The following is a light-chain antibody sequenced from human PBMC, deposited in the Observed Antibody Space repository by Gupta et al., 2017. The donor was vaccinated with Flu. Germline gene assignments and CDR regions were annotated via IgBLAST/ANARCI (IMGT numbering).Light chain of an antibody. CDR1: SSDVGNYNY. V-gene: IGLV2-14*01. Sequence: QSALTQPASVSGSPGQSITISCTGTSSDVGNYNYVSWYQQHPGRAPKLILYEVSNRPSGVSNRFAGSKSGNTASLTISGLQPEDESDYYCASYTSSSTWVFGGGTKLTVL. CDR2: EVS. CDR3: ASYTSSSTWV. J-gene: IGLJ3*02.